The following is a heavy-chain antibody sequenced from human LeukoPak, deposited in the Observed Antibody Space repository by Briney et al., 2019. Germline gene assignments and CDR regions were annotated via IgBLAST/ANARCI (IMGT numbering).Heavy chain of an antibody. V-gene: IGHV3-66*01. CDR1: GFTVSSNY. J-gene: IGHJ4*02. CDR2: IYSGGST. CDR3: ARAGIAVAGPYFDY. Sequence: GGSLRLSCAASGFTVSSNYMSWVRQAPGKGLEWVSVIYSGGSTYYADSVKGRFTISRDNSKNTLYLQMNSLRAGDTAVYYCARAGIAVAGPYFDYWGQGTLVTVSS. D-gene: IGHD6-19*01.